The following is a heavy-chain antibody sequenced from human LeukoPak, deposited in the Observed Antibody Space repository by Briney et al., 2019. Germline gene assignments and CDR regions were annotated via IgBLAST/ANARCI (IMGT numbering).Heavy chain of an antibody. D-gene: IGHD3-3*01. CDR3: AREMEWMAQTLSPFDY. CDR2: IYHSGTT. CDR1: GGSITSGDYY. V-gene: IGHV4-30-2*01. J-gene: IGHJ4*02. Sequence: PSETLSLTSTVSGGSITSGDYYWSWIRQPPGKGLEWIGYIYHSGTTYYNPSLKSRVTISVDWSKNQFSLKLSSVTAADTAVYYCAREMEWMAQTLSPFDYWGQGTLVTVSS.